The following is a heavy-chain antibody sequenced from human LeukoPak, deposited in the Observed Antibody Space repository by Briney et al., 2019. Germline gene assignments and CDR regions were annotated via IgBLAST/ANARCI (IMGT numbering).Heavy chain of an antibody. J-gene: IGHJ4*02. D-gene: IGHD6-19*01. CDR3: ARAAAVTGQFEF. Sequence: SETLSLTCTVSGASISSSNWWTWVRQPPGEALEWIGEIYHAGSTKYNPSLKSQLTISVDKSNNSFSLSLTSVTAADTAFYYCARAAAVTGQFEFWGQGTLVTVSS. V-gene: IGHV4-4*02. CDR2: IYHAGST. CDR1: GASISSSNW.